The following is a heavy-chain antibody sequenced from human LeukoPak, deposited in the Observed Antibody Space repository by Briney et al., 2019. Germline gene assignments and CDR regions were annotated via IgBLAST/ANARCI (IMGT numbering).Heavy chain of an antibody. V-gene: IGHV3-23*01. Sequence: GGSLRLSCAASGFTFSSYAMSWVRQAPGKGLEWVAAISGSGGDTFFADSVKGRFTISRDNSKNTLYLQMNSLRAEDTAVYYCARDREGYYYYYGMDVWGQGTTVTVSS. J-gene: IGHJ6*02. CDR2: ISGSGGDT. CDR1: GFTFSSYA. CDR3: ARDREGYYYYYGMDV. D-gene: IGHD1-26*01.